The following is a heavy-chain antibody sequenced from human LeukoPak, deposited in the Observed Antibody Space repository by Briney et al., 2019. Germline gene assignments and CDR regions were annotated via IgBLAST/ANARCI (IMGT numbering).Heavy chain of an antibody. J-gene: IGHJ4*02. CDR3: ARRRRWLLGYFDY. Sequence: SETLSLTCAVYGGSFSGYYWSWIRQPPGKGLEWIVEINHSGSTNYNPSLKSRVTISVDTSKNQFSLKLSSVTAADMAVYYCARRRRWLLGYFDYWGQGTLVTVSS. CDR1: GGSFSGYY. D-gene: IGHD2-21*02. V-gene: IGHV4-34*01. CDR2: INHSGST.